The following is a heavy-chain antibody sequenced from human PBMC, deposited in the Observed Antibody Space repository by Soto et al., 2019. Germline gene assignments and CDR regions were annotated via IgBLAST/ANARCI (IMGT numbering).Heavy chain of an antibody. Sequence: SETLSLTCTVSGGSISSGGYYWSWIRQHPGKGLEWIGYIYYSGSTYYNPSLKSRVTISVDTSKDQFSLKLSSVTAADTAVYYCARSGYSYGPNPLLYWGQGTLVTVS. CDR2: IYYSGST. J-gene: IGHJ4*02. CDR1: GGSISSGGYY. CDR3: ARSGYSYGPNPLLY. D-gene: IGHD5-18*01. V-gene: IGHV4-31*03.